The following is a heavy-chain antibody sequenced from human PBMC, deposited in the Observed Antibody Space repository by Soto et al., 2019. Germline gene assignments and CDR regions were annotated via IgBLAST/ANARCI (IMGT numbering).Heavy chain of an antibody. D-gene: IGHD3-10*01. Sequence: ASVKVSCKVSGYTLTELSMHWVRQAPGKGLEWMGGFDPEDGETIYAQKFQGRVTMTEDTSTDTAYMELSSLRSEDTAVYYCATDLGYITMVRGVKPTYGMDVWGQGTTVTVS. V-gene: IGHV1-24*01. CDR3: ATDLGYITMVRGVKPTYGMDV. J-gene: IGHJ6*02. CDR2: FDPEDGET. CDR1: GYTLTELS.